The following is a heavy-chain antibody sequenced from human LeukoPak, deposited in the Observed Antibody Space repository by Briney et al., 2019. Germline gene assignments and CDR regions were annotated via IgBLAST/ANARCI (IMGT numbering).Heavy chain of an antibody. CDR1: GGTFSSYA. CDR3: ARGPDIVVVPAANGYYYYYMDV. D-gene: IGHD2-2*01. J-gene: IGHJ6*03. V-gene: IGHV1-69*06. CDR2: IIPIFGTA. Sequence: SVKVSCKASGGTFSSYAISWVRQAPGQGLEWMGGIIPIFGTANYAQKFQGRVTITADKSTSTAYVELSSLRSEDTAVYYCARGPDIVVVPAANGYYYYYMDVWGKGTTVTVSS.